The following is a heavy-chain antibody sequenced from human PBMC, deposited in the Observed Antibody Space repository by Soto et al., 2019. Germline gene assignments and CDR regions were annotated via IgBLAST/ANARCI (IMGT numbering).Heavy chain of an antibody. D-gene: IGHD6-13*01. Sequence: SETLSLTCAVYGGSFSGYYWSWIRQPPGKGLEWIGEINHSGSTNYNPSLKSRVTISVDTSKNQFSLKLSSVTAADTAVYYCARDSGQQLVPTFDYWGQGTLVTVSS. V-gene: IGHV4-34*01. J-gene: IGHJ4*02. CDR1: GGSFSGYY. CDR3: ARDSGQQLVPTFDY. CDR2: INHSGST.